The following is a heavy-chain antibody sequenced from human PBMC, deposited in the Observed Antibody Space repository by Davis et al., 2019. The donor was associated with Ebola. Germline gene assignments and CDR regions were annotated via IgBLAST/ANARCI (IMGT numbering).Heavy chain of an antibody. CDR3: ARGLNWFDP. CDR2: ISSDGNIY. CDR1: GFTFSRYS. V-gene: IGHV3-30*04. J-gene: IGHJ5*02. Sequence: PGGSLRLSCATSGFTFSRYSMHWVRQAPGKGLEWVAVISSDGNIYYYSDSVKGRFTISRDSSKNTLYLQMNSLRTEDTAVYYCARGLNWFDPWGQGTLVTVSS.